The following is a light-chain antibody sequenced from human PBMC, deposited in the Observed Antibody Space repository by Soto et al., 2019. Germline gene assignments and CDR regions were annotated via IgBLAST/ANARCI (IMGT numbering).Light chain of an antibody. CDR2: DVT. Sequence: QSALAQPASVSGSPGQSITISCTGTSSDVGGYDYVSWYQQHPGTAPKLLIYDVTNRPSGVSNRFSGSKSGNTASLTISGLLAEDEADYYCSSYTSGSIDVVFGGGTKVTVL. V-gene: IGLV2-14*03. J-gene: IGLJ2*01. CDR3: SSYTSGSIDVV. CDR1: SSDVGGYDY.